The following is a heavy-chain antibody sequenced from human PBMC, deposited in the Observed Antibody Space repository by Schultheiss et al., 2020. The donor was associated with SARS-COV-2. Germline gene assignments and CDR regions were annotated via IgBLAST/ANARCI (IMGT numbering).Heavy chain of an antibody. CDR2: ISSSSSYI. J-gene: IGHJ4*02. V-gene: IGHV3-21*01. CDR1: GFTFSSYS. Sequence: GGSLRLSCAASGFTFSSYSMNWVRQAPGKGLEWVSSISSSSSYIYYADSVKGRFTISRDNAKNSLYLQMNSLRAEDTAVYYCARDHGGCYYPFDYWGQGTLVTVSS. CDR3: ARDHGGCYYPFDY. D-gene: IGHD1-26*01.